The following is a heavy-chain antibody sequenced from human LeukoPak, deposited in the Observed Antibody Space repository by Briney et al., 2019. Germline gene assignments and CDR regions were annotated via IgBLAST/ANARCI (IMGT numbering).Heavy chain of an antibody. J-gene: IGHJ3*02. D-gene: IGHD1-26*01. V-gene: IGHV4-4*02. CDR1: GGSISSSNW. Sequence: SETLSLTCAVSGGSISSSNWWSWVRQPPGKGLEWIGEIYHSGSTNYNPSLKSRVTISVDKSKNQFSLKLSSVTAADTAVYYCARDRATSGGGDAFDIWGQGTMVTVSS. CDR2: IYHSGST. CDR3: ARDRATSGGGDAFDI.